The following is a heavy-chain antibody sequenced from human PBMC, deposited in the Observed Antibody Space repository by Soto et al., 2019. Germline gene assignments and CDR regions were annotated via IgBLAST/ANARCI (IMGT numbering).Heavy chain of an antibody. V-gene: IGHV4-59*01. CDR3: ARSVAVPGENIDY. D-gene: IGHD6-19*01. CDR2: VYYTGST. J-gene: IGHJ4*02. CDR1: GGSISGSY. Sequence: KPSETLSLTCSVSGGSISGSYWSWIRQSPGKGLEWLGYVYYTGSTNYSPSLRSRVSISVDTSKNEFSLRLSSVTAADTAVYFCARSVAVPGENIDYWGQGTQVTVSS.